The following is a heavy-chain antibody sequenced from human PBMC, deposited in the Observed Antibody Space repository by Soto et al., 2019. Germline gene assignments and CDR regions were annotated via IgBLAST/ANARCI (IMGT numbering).Heavy chain of an antibody. CDR2: ISSSSSTI. CDR1: GFTFSSYS. CDR3: ARGYYYDSSGYHYAIDY. V-gene: IGHV3-48*01. D-gene: IGHD3-22*01. Sequence: PGGSLRLSCAASGFTFSSYSMNWVRQAPGKGLEWVSYISSSSSTIYYADSVKGRFTISRDNAKNSLYLQMNSLRAEDTAVYYCARGYYYDSSGYHYAIDYWGQGTLVTVSS. J-gene: IGHJ4*02.